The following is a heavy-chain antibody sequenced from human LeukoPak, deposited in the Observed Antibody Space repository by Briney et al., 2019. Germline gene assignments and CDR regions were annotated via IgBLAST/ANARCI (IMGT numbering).Heavy chain of an antibody. D-gene: IGHD2-15*01. Sequence: SETLSLTCTVSGGSISSYYWSWIRQPAGKGLEWIGYIYYSGSTNYNPSLKSRVTISVDTSKNQFSLKLSSVTAADTAVYYCAVGYCSGGSCYSPFDYWGQGTLVTVSS. CDR3: AVGYCSGGSCYSPFDY. CDR1: GGSISSYY. V-gene: IGHV4-59*01. J-gene: IGHJ4*02. CDR2: IYYSGST.